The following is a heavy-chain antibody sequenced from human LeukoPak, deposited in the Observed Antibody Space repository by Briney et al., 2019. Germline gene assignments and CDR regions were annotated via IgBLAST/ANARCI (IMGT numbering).Heavy chain of an antibody. Sequence: GGSLRLSCAASGCTFSSYGMHWVRQAPGKGLEWVAFIRYDGSNKYYADSVKGRFTISRDNSKNTLYLQMNSLRAEDTAMYYCARDYSSSSLRVMDYYYMDVWGKGTTVTVSS. CDR3: ARDYSSSSLRVMDYYYMDV. V-gene: IGHV3-30*02. J-gene: IGHJ6*03. CDR1: GCTFSSYG. D-gene: IGHD6-6*01. CDR2: IRYDGSNK.